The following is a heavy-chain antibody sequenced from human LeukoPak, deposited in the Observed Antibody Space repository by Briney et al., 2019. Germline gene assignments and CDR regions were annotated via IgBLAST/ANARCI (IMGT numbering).Heavy chain of an antibody. Sequence: PGRSLRLSCAASGFTFSSYGMHWVRQAPGKGLEWVAAIWYDGSNKYYADSVKGRFTISRDNSKNTLYLQMNSPRAEDTAVYYCARARVPDYWGQGTLVTVSS. CDR1: GFTFSSYG. V-gene: IGHV3-33*01. CDR3: ARARVPDY. J-gene: IGHJ4*02. CDR2: IWYDGSNK.